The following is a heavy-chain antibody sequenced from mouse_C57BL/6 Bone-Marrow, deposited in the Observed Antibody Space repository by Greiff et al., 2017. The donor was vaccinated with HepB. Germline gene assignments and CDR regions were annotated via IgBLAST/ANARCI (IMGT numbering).Heavy chain of an antibody. CDR3: TSYYSVGFAY. Sequence: VQLQQSGAELVRPGASVKLSCTASGFNIKDDYMHWVKQRPEQGLEWIGWIDPENGDTEYASKFQGKATITADTSSNTAYLQLSSLTSEDTAVYYCTSYYSVGFAYWGQGTLVTVSA. CDR2: IDPENGDT. J-gene: IGHJ3*01. D-gene: IGHD1-1*01. V-gene: IGHV14-4*01. CDR1: GFNIKDDY.